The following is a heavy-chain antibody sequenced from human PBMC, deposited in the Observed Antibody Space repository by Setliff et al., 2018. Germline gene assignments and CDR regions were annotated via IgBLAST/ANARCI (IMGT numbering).Heavy chain of an antibody. CDR2: IYYRGST. CDR3: ATLTGDRGVDY. D-gene: IGHD7-27*01. V-gene: IGHV4-38-2*01. J-gene: IGHJ4*02. CDR1: GYSISSGYN. Sequence: LSLTCAVSGYSISSGYNWGWIRQPPRKGLEWIASIYYRGSTSYNSSLKSRVSISVDTSKNQFSLNLNPVTAADTAVYYCATLTGDRGVDYWGQGRLVTVSS.